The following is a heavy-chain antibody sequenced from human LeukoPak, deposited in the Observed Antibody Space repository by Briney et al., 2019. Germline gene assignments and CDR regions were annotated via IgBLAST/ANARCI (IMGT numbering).Heavy chain of an antibody. CDR1: GGTFSSYA. V-gene: IGHV1-69*04. D-gene: IGHD4-17*01. Sequence: SVKVSCKASGGTFSSYAISWVRQAPGKGLEWMGRIIPILGIANYAQKFQGRVTITADKSTSTAYMELSSLRSEDTAVYYCARDTHPYGDNWFDPWGQGTLVTVSS. CDR3: ARDTHPYGDNWFDP. J-gene: IGHJ5*02. CDR2: IIPILGIA.